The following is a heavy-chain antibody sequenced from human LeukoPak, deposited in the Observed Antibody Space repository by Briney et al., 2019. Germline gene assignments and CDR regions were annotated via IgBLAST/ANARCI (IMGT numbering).Heavy chain of an antibody. J-gene: IGHJ5*02. V-gene: IGHV4-34*01. CDR1: GGSFSGYY. Sequence: PSETLSLTCAVYGGSFSGYYWSWIRQPPGKGLEWIGEISHSGSTNYNPSLKSRVTISVDTSKNQFSLKLSSVTAADTAVYYCATPAVAGSPGWFDPWGQGTLVTVSS. D-gene: IGHD6-19*01. CDR3: ATPAVAGSPGWFDP. CDR2: ISHSGST.